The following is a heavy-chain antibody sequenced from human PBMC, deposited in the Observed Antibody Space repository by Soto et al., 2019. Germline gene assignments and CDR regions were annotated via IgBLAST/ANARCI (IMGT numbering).Heavy chain of an antibody. J-gene: IGHJ6*02. CDR1: GGSISSGDYY. V-gene: IGHV4-30-4*01. CDR2: ICYSGST. CDR3: ASNILEWSLKPYYYYGMDA. D-gene: IGHD3-3*01. Sequence: PSETLSLTCTVSGGSISSGDYYWSWIRQPPGKGLEWIGYICYSGSTYYNPSLKSRVTISVDTSKNQFSLKLSSVTAADTAVYYCASNILEWSLKPYYYYGMDAWGQGTTVTVSS.